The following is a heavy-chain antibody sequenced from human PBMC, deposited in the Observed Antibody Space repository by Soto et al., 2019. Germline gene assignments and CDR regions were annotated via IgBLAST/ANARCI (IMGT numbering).Heavy chain of an antibody. D-gene: IGHD3-10*01. CDR2: ISYDGSDK. CDR3: VGGHYYFDY. V-gene: IGHV3-30*03. Sequence: QVQLVESGGGVVQPGRSLRLSCAASGFPFTSYGMHWVREGPDKGLEWVAVISYDGSDKYYADSVKGRFTISRDNSKNTLYLQMTSLRPEDTALYYCVGGHYYFDYRGQGTLVIVSS. CDR1: GFPFTSYG. J-gene: IGHJ4*02.